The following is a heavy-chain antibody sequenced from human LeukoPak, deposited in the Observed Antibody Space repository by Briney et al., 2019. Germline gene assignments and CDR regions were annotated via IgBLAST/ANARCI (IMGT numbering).Heavy chain of an antibody. V-gene: IGHV1-2*06. CDR3: ARSVYCYDSSGPNY. J-gene: IGHJ4*02. CDR2: INPNSGGT. Sequence: ASVKVSCKASGYTFTGYYMHWVRQAPGQGLEWMGRINPNSGGTNYAQKFQGRVTMTRDTSISTAYMELSRLRSDDTAVYYCARSVYCYDSSGPNYWGQGTLVTVSS. CDR1: GYTFTGYY. D-gene: IGHD3-22*01.